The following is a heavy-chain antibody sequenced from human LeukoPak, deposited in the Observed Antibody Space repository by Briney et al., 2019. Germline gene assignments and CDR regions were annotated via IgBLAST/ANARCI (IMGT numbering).Heavy chain of an antibody. D-gene: IGHD1-14*01. CDR2: MSFHGDNK. V-gene: IGHV3-30*14. Sequence: GGSLRLSCAASGFTFSSYAFLWVRQAPGKGLEWVATMSFHGDNKYYADSVRGRFIVSRDNSRNTLFLQMNSLRPEDTAIYYCARDSHTRTTSRGGLDVWGQGTTVTVSS. CDR1: GFTFSSYA. CDR3: ARDSHTRTTSRGGLDV. J-gene: IGHJ6*02.